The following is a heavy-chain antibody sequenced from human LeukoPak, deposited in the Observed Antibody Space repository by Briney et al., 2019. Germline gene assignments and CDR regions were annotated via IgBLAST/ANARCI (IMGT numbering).Heavy chain of an antibody. Sequence: PGASLRLSCAASGFIFSNYAMYWVRQAPGKGLEWVSAISGRSDNTYYADSVKGRFTLSRDSSKNTLYLQMNSLRAEDTAVYYCAREGAYGSGSYEHWGQGTLVTVAS. V-gene: IGHV3-23*01. D-gene: IGHD3-10*01. CDR1: GFIFSNYA. CDR2: ISGRSDNT. J-gene: IGHJ4*02. CDR3: AREGAYGSGSYEH.